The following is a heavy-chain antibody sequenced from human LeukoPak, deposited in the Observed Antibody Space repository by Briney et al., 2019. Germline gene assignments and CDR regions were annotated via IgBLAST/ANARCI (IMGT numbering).Heavy chain of an antibody. CDR3: ARDRPLIRFLEWLPTRYGMDV. J-gene: IGHJ6*02. CDR2: INHSGST. V-gene: IGHV4-34*01. Sequence: PEGSLRLSCVASGLTVSSYSMNWVRQAPGKGLEWIGEINHSGSTNYNPSLKSRVTISVDTSKNQFSLKLSSVTAADTAVYYCARDRPLIRFLEWLPTRYGMDVWGQGTTVTVSS. D-gene: IGHD3-3*01. CDR1: GLTVSSYS.